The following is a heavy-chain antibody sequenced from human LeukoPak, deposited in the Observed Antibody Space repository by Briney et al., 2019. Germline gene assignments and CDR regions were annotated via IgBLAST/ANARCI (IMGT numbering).Heavy chain of an antibody. J-gene: IGHJ4*02. D-gene: IGHD2-2*01. V-gene: IGHV3-23*01. Sequence: GGSLRLSCAASGFTFSSYAMSWVRQAPGKGLEWVSAISRSDDSPNYTTKYADSVTGRFTISRDNSKNTLYLQMNSLRAEDTAIYYCARDSFLPDPDCSSTSCSDYWGQGTLVTVSS. CDR3: ARDSFLPDPDCSSTSCSDY. CDR2: ISRSDDSPNYTT. CDR1: GFTFSSYA.